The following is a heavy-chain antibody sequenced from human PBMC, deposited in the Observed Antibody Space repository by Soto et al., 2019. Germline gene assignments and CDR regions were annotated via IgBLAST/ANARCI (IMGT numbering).Heavy chain of an antibody. J-gene: IGHJ4*02. CDR2: IYYSGSI. CDR3: ASFPSGTYRQFDS. D-gene: IGHD1-26*01. V-gene: IGHV4-59*01. Sequence: QVQLQESGPGLVKPSETLSLTCTVSGGSISSYYWSWIRQPPGKGLQWIGYIYYSGSIDYNPSLQSRVTISVDTSKNQFSLKLSSVTAADTAVYYCASFPSGTYRQFDSWGQGTLVTVSS. CDR1: GGSISSYY.